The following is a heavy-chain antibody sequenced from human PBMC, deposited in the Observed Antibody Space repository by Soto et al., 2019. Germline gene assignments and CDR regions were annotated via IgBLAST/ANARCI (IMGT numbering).Heavy chain of an antibody. CDR2: IWYDGTNK. CDR1: GFTFSTYG. D-gene: IGHD6-19*01. Sequence: GGSLRLSCAASGFTFSTYGMHWVRQAPGKGLEWVAVIWYDGTNKYYVDSVKGRFTISRDNSKNTLYLQMNSLRVEDTAVYYCARGAVALDYYGMDVWGQGTTVTVSS. CDR3: ARGAVALDYYGMDV. V-gene: IGHV3-33*01. J-gene: IGHJ6*02.